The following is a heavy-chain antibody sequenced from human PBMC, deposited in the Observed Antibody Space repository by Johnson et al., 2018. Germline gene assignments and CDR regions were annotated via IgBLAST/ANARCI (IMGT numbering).Heavy chain of an antibody. D-gene: IGHD2-2*01. CDR3: AMCSSTTDAFDI. J-gene: IGHJ3*02. CDR1: GFTFSSYA. CDR2: ISYAGSNK. Sequence: QVQLVESGGGVVQXGRSXRLXCAASGFTFSSYAMHWVRQAPGKGLEWVAVISYAGSNKHYADSVQGRFTISRDNSKNTLYLQMNSLRAEDTAVYYCAMCSSTTDAFDIWGQGTMVTVSS. V-gene: IGHV3-30-3*01.